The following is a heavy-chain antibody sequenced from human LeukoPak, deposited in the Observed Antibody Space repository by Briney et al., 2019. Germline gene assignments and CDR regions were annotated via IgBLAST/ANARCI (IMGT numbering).Heavy chain of an antibody. CDR3: AVSDSSGYYNPSGNFDY. CDR1: GGSLSRYY. J-gene: IGHJ4*02. CDR2: IYYSGST. V-gene: IGHV4-59*01. Sequence: LETLSLTCTVSGGSLSRYYWGWIREPPGKGVECIGYIYYSGSTNDTPSLKSRVTILVDTSKNQFSLKLSSVAAADTAVYYCAVSDSSGYYNPSGNFDYWGQGTLVTVSS. D-gene: IGHD3-22*01.